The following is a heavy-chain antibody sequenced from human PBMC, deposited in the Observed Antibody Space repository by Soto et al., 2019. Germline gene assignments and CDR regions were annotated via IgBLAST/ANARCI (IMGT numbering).Heavy chain of an antibody. CDR1: GGSISSSNW. CDR2: IYHSGST. D-gene: IGHD3-16*01. CDR3: AGGTTHYYYYGMEV. V-gene: IGHV4-4*02. J-gene: IGHJ6*02. Sequence: PSETLSLTCAVSGGSISSSNWWSWVRQPPGKGLEWIGEIYHSGSTNYNPSLKSRVTISVDKSKNQFSLKLSSVTAADTAVYYCAGGTTHYYYYGMEVWGQGTTVTVSS.